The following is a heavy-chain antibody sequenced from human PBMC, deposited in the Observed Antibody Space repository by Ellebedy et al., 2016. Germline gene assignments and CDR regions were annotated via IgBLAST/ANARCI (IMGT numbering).Heavy chain of an antibody. CDR3: AKGSTTTILTCVDY. CDR2: VWFDGSKT. J-gene: IGHJ4*02. V-gene: IGHV3-33*06. CDR1: GFKFSAYG. D-gene: IGHD1-1*01. Sequence: GESLKISCVASGFKFSAYGMHWVRQAPGKGLEWVAVVWFDGSKTWYADSVKGRFTISRDSSKNTAYLQMNNLRVEDTALYYCAKGSTTTILTCVDYWGQGTLVTVSS.